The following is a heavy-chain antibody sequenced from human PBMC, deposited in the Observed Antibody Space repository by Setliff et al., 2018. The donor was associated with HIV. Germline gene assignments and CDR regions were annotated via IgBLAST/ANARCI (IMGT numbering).Heavy chain of an antibody. CDR1: GDSISRGNYY. CDR3: ARDSNAPYFQH. V-gene: IGHV4-61*09. Sequence: SETLSLTCTVSGDSISRGNYYWSWIRQPAGKGLEWIGHIDTTGNTNYNPSLKSRVTLSVKTSKNQFSLKLNSVTAADTAVYYCARDSNAPYFQHWGPGTLVTVSS. CDR2: IDTTGNT. J-gene: IGHJ1*01. D-gene: IGHD1-1*01.